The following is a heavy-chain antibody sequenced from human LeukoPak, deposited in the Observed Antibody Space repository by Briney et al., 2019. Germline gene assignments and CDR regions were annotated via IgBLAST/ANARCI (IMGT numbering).Heavy chain of an antibody. D-gene: IGHD2-15*01. CDR1: GGSISSGRNY. CDR2: IYIFSGST. CDR3: ARVDGSCSGGSCPSGNWFDP. V-gene: IGHV4-61*02. J-gene: IGHJ5*02. Sequence: SETLSLTCTVSGGSISSGRNYWTWIRQPAGKGLEWIGRIYIFSGSTNYNPSLKSRVTISVDTSKNQFSLKLTSVTAADTAVYYCARVDGSCSGGSCPSGNWFDPWGQGTLVTVSS.